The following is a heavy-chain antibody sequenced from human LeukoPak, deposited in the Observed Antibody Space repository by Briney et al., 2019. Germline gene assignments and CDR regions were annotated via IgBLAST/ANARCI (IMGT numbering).Heavy chain of an antibody. D-gene: IGHD5-18*01. CDR1: GFTFSDYY. J-gene: IGHJ6*02. Sequence: GGSLGLSCAASGFTFSDYYMSWIRQAPGKGLEWVSYISSSGSTIYYADSVKGRFTISRDNAKNSLYLQMNSLRAEDTAVYYCARINGDTAMVTYYYYYGMDVWGQGTTVTVSS. CDR2: ISSSGSTI. CDR3: ARINGDTAMVTYYYYYGMDV. V-gene: IGHV3-11*01.